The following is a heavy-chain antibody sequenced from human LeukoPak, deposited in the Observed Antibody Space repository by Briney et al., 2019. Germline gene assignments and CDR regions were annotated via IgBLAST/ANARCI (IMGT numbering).Heavy chain of an antibody. J-gene: IGHJ4*02. V-gene: IGHV3-23*01. CDR1: GFTFSAYG. CDR2: LTGSGVST. D-gene: IGHD6-13*01. Sequence: GGSLRLSCAASGFTFSAYGMSWVRQAPGKGLEWVSALTGSGVSTYYIDSVKGRFTISRDNSKNTLYLQMNSLRAEGTAVYYCAKWRGSSSYFDYWGQGTLVTVSS. CDR3: AKWRGSSSYFDY.